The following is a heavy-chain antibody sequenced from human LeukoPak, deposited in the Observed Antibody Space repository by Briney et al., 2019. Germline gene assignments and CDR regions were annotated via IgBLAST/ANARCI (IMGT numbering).Heavy chain of an antibody. CDR3: AKCLPLRSYDYAPFDS. J-gene: IGHJ4*02. CDR2: ISGSGYNT. Sequence: PGGSLRLSCAASGFTFSNSAMNWVRQAPGKGPEWVSAISGSGYNTYYADSVVGRFTISRDNSKNTLYLQMNSLRAEDTAVYYCAKCLPLRSYDYAPFDSWGQGALVTVSS. CDR1: GFTFSNSA. V-gene: IGHV3-23*01. D-gene: IGHD3-16*01.